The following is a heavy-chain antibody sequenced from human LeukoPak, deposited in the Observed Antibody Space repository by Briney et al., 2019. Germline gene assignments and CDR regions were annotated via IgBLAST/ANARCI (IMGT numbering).Heavy chain of an antibody. Sequence: SETLSLTCAVYGGSFSGYYWSWIRQPPGKGLEWIGEINHSGSTNYNPSLKSRVTISVDTSKNQFSLKLSSVTAADPAVYYCAREYSGSYVGAFDYWGQGTLVTVSS. CDR3: AREYSGSYVGAFDY. CDR1: GGSFSGYY. J-gene: IGHJ4*02. V-gene: IGHV4-34*01. D-gene: IGHD1-26*01. CDR2: INHSGST.